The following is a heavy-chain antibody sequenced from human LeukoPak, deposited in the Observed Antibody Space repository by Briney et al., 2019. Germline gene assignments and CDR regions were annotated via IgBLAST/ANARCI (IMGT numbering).Heavy chain of an antibody. V-gene: IGHV1-69*06. D-gene: IGHD5-24*01. J-gene: IGHJ4*02. CDR3: ARDSRMATGGHY. Sequence: GSSVKVSCKASGGTLSSYAISWVRQAPGQGLEWMGGIIPIFGTANYAQKFQGRVTITADKSTSTAYMELSSLRSEDTAVYYCARDSRMATGGHYWGQGTLVTVSS. CDR1: GGTLSSYA. CDR2: IIPIFGTA.